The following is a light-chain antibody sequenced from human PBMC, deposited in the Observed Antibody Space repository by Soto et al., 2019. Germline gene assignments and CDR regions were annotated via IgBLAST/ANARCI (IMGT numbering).Light chain of an antibody. J-gene: IGLJ2*01. Sequence: QSVLTQPPSVSGAPGQTVTISCTGSSSNIGSHYDVHWYQQLPGTAPKLLIYGSSNRPSGVPDRFSGSKSGTAASLAITGLQADDEADYYCQSYDTSLSAVVLFGGGTKVTVL. CDR2: GSS. CDR3: QSYDTSLSAVVL. CDR1: SSNIGSHYD. V-gene: IGLV1-40*01.